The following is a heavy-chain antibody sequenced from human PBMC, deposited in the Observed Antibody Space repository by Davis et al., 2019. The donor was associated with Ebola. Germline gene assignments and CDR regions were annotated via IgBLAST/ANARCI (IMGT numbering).Heavy chain of an antibody. V-gene: IGHV4-59*05. Sequence: MPSETLSLTCTVSGGSISSYYWSWIRQPPGKGLEWIGSIYYSGSTYYNPSLKSRVTISVDTSKNQFSLKLSSVTAADTAVYYCARSRTVTQFDYWGQGTLVTVSS. CDR3: ARSRTVTQFDY. CDR1: GGSISSYY. J-gene: IGHJ4*02. D-gene: IGHD4-17*01. CDR2: IYYSGST.